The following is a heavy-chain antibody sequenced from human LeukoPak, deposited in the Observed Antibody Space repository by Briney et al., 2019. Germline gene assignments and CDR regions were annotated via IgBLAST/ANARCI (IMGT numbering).Heavy chain of an antibody. J-gene: IGHJ4*02. CDR3: AGTDKWLMSY. Sequence: GGSLKLSCAASVCTFSRSGMHWVRQAPGKGLVWVSRINTDGSATTYADSVRGRFTISRDNAKNTVYLQMNSLSADDTGVYYCAGTDKWLMSYWGQGTLVTVSS. V-gene: IGHV3-74*03. CDR2: INTDGSAT. CDR1: VCTFSRSG. D-gene: IGHD6-19*01.